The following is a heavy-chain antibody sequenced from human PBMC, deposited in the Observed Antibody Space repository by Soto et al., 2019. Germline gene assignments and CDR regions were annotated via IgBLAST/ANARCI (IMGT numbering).Heavy chain of an antibody. CDR3: ARGRRDGYSHY. CDR1: GGSISSGGYS. V-gene: IGHV4-30-2*01. J-gene: IGHJ4*02. D-gene: IGHD4-4*01. Sequence: PSETLSLTCAVSGGSISSGGYSWSWIRQPPGKGLEWIGYIYHSGSTYYNPSLKSRVTISVDRSKNQFSLKLSSVTAADTAVYYCARGRRDGYSHYWGQGTLVTVSS. CDR2: IYHSGST.